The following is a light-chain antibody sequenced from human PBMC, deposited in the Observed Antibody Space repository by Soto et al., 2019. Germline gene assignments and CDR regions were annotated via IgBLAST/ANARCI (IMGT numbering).Light chain of an antibody. V-gene: IGKV3-11*01. Sequence: EIVLTQSPATLSLSPGERATLSCRASQSVSSYLAWYQQKPGQAPRLLIYDASNRATGIPARFSGSGSGTDFTLTISSLEPEDFAVYYCQQRCKWPLLTFGGGTKGEIK. CDR3: QQRCKWPLLT. J-gene: IGKJ4*01. CDR1: QSVSSY. CDR2: DAS.